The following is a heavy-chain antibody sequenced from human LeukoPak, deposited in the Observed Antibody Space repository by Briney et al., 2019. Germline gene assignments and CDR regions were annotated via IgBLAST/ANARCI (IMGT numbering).Heavy chain of an antibody. Sequence: PSETLSLTCTVSGGSISNYYWSWIRQPPGKGLEWMGYIYYGGTTDYNPSLKSRVTISVDTSKNQFSLTVRSVTAADTAVYYCASGYQIVSWGQGTLVSVSS. CDR3: ASGYQIVS. V-gene: IGHV4-59*01. CDR2: IYYGGTT. CDR1: GGSISNYY. J-gene: IGHJ5*02. D-gene: IGHD2/OR15-2a*01.